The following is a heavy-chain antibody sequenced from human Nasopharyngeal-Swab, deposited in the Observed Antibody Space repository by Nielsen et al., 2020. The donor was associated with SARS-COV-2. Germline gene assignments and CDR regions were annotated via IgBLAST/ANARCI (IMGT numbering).Heavy chain of an antibody. V-gene: IGHV1-18*01. CDR1: GYTFTNYG. CDR2: ISTYNSST. J-gene: IGHJ4*02. CDR3: ARDRRDVVVVVAAGGPDY. D-gene: IGHD2-15*01. Sequence: ASVKVSCKASGYTFTNYGITWVRQAPGQGLEWMGWISTYNSSTNYRQKLQGRVTMTTDTSTSTAYMELRSLRSDDTAMYYCARDRRDVVVVVAAGGPDYWGQGTLVTVSS.